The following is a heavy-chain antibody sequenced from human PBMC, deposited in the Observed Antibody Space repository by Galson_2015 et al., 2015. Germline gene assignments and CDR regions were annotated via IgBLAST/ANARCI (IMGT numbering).Heavy chain of an antibody. CDR3: ARDRGWAGTILDV. V-gene: IGHV3-33*01. Sequence: SLRLSCAASGFTFSSYGMHWVRQAPGKGLEWVAVIWYDGSNKYYADSVKGRFTISRDNSKNTLYLQMNSLRAEDTAVYYCARDRGWAGTILDVWGQGTTVTVSS. CDR1: GFTFSSYG. CDR2: IWYDGSNK. J-gene: IGHJ6*02. D-gene: IGHD6-19*01.